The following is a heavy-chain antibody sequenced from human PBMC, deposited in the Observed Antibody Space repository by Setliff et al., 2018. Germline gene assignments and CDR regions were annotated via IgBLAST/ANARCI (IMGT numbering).Heavy chain of an antibody. D-gene: IGHD2-21*02. CDR1: GFTFKNAW. J-gene: IGHJ4*02. V-gene: IGHV3-15*01. CDR2: IKSNIDAGTT. Sequence: GSLRLSCTASGFTFKNAWMSWVRQAPGKGLEWVGRIKSNIDAGTTDYAAPVKGRFTISRDDSTNMVFLQMNSLKTEDTAVYYCATGTVCVGDCYSGRLNYWGQGTLVTVSS. CDR3: ATGTVCVGDCYSGRLNY.